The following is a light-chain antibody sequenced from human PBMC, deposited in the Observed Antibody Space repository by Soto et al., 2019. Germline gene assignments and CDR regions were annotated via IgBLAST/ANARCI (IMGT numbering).Light chain of an antibody. V-gene: IGKV2-28*01. CDR1: QSLLHSNGYNY. CDR2: LGS. CDR3: KQAVQTPKT. Sequence: IVMTQSPLSLPVTPGEPASISCRSSQSLLHSNGYNYLDWYLQKPGQSPQLLIYLGSNRASGVPDRFSGSGSGTDFTLKISRVEAEDVGVYYCKQAVQTPKTFGQGTKVEIK. J-gene: IGKJ1*01.